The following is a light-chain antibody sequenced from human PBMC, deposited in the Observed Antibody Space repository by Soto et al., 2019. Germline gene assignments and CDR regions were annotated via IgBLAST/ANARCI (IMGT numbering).Light chain of an antibody. CDR3: CSYTSSSAYV. V-gene: IGLV2-14*01. Sequence: QSALTQPASVSRSPGQSITISCTGTSSDVGDYNYVSWYQQHPGKAPKLLIYEVSNRPSGVSTRFSGSKSGNTASLTISGLQAEDEADYYCCSYTSSSAYVFGTGTKLTVL. CDR1: SSDVGDYNY. J-gene: IGLJ1*01. CDR2: EVS.